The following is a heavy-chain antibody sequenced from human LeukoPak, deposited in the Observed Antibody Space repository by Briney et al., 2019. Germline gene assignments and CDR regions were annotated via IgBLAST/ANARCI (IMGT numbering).Heavy chain of an antibody. J-gene: IGHJ3*02. D-gene: IGHD3-16*01. Sequence: SETLSLTCAVSGGSFSDYQWNWIRQSPGKGLEWLGEISHSGTTAYNPSLKSRVTISVDTSKNQFSLRLRSVTAADTAVYYCARGLVWRFLLDSRRDSFDIWGQGTTITVSS. CDR1: GGSFSDYQ. V-gene: IGHV4-34*01. CDR3: ARGLVWRFLLDSRRDSFDI. CDR2: ISHSGTT.